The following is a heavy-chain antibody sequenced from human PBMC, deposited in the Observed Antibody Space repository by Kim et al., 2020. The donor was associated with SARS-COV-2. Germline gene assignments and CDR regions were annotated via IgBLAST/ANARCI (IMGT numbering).Heavy chain of an antibody. CDR2: ISSSGSYI. V-gene: IGHV3-21*01. CDR1: GFTFSSYT. CDR3: ARMGLRDYGGMDV. J-gene: IGHJ6*02. D-gene: IGHD3-16*01. Sequence: GGSLRLSCAASGFTFSSYTINWVRQAPGKGLEWVSSISSSGSYIYYADSMKGRFTISGDNAKNSLYLQMNNLRPEDTAVYYCARMGLRDYGGMDVWGQGT.